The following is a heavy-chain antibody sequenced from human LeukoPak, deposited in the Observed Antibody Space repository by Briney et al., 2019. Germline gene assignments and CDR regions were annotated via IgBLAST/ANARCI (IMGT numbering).Heavy chain of an antibody. J-gene: IGHJ4*02. Sequence: PGGSLRPSCIASGFSISTNDMNWVRQAPGKGLEWVSLIYISGVTKYADSVQGRFTISRDTSTLYLQMNSLTAEDTAIYYCAKRSPPYWGQGTLVAVS. CDR2: IYISGVT. D-gene: IGHD3-10*01. CDR3: AKRSPPY. CDR1: GFSISTND. V-gene: IGHV3-66*04.